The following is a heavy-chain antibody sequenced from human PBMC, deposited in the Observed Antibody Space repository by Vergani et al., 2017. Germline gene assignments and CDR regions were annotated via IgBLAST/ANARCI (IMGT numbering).Heavy chain of an antibody. CDR2: IDWDDDK. V-gene: IGHV2-70*15. CDR3: ARIDTAAAATFDY. Sequence: QVTLRESGPALVKPTQTLTLTCTFSGFSLSTSGMCVSWIRQPPGKALEWLARIDWDDDKYYSTSLKTRLTISKDPYKNQVVLTMTNMDPVDTATYYCARIDTAAAATFDYWGQGTLVTVSS. D-gene: IGHD6-13*01. CDR1: GFSLSTSGMC. J-gene: IGHJ4*02.